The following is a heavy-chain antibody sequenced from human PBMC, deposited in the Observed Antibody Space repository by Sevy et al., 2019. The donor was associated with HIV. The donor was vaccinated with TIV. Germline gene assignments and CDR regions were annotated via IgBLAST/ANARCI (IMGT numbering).Heavy chain of an antibody. Sequence: GGSLRLSCSASGFTFSSYAMHWVRQAPGKGLEYVSAISSNGGSTYYADSVEGRFTISRDNSKNTLYLQMSSLRAEDTAVYYCVKGVYTYYYYYGMDVWGQGTTVTVSS. CDR3: VKGVYTYYYYYGMDV. J-gene: IGHJ6*02. V-gene: IGHV3-64D*06. CDR2: ISSNGGST. CDR1: GFTFSSYA. D-gene: IGHD4-4*01.